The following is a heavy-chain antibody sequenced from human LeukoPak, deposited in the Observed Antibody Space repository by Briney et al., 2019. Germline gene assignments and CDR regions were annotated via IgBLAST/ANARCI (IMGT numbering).Heavy chain of an antibody. D-gene: IGHD3-3*02. V-gene: IGHV4-39*01. J-gene: IGHJ5*02. CDR1: GGSISSSNYY. CDR2: ISSRGST. Sequence: SETLSLTCTVSGGSISSSNYYWGWIRQPPGKGLEWIGSISSRGSTYYATSLRSRVTVSVDTSKNQFSLRLSSVTAADTAVYYCARTSIFGVVRFDPWGQGTLVTVSS. CDR3: ARTSIFGVVRFDP.